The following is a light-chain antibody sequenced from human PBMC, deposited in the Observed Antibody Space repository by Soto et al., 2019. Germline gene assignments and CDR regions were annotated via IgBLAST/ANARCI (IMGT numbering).Light chain of an antibody. J-gene: IGKJ1*01. CDR1: QSVSNSY. CDR2: GAT. V-gene: IGKV3-15*01. Sequence: EIVMTQSPATLSVSPGDGATLSCRASQSVSNSYLAWYQQKPGQAPRLLIHGATTRATGIPARFSGSGSGTEFTLTISSLQSEDFAVYYCQQYNNWPRTFGQGTKVDIK. CDR3: QQYNNWPRT.